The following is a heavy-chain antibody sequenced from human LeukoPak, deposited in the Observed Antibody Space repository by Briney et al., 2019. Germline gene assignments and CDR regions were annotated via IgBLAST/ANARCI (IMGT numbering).Heavy chain of an antibody. CDR2: INPNSGGT. CDR3: ARAQYSSSWYFYY. Sequence: ASVKVSCKASGYTFTGYYMHWVRQAPGQGLEWMGWINPNSGGTNYAQKFQGRVTMTRDTSISTAYMELSRLRSDDTAVYYCARAQYSSSWYFYYWGQGTLVTVSS. J-gene: IGHJ4*01. V-gene: IGHV1-2*02. D-gene: IGHD6-13*01. CDR1: GYTFTGYY.